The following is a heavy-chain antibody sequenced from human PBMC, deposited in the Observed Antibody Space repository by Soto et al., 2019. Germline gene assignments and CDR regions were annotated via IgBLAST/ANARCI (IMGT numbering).Heavy chain of an antibody. J-gene: IGHJ4*02. D-gene: IGHD2-21*01. CDR1: GGTFSSYT. Sequence: QVQLVQSGAEVKKPGSSVKVSCKASGGTFSSYTISWVRQAPGQGLEWMGRIIPILGIANYAQKFQGRVTITADKSTNTAYMELSSLRSEDTAVYYCARDAIVGLLDYWGQGTLVTVPS. V-gene: IGHV1-69*08. CDR2: IIPILGIA. CDR3: ARDAIVGLLDY.